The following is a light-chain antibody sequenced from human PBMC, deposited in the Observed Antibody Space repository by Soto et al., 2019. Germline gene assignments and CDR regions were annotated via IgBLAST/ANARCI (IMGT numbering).Light chain of an antibody. Sequence: QSVLTQPPSVSGAPGQRVTISCTGSSSNIGAGYDVHWYQQLPGTAPKLLIFGNSNRPSGVPDRFSGSKSGTSASLAITGLQAEDEADYYCQSYDNSFVIFGGGTKVTVL. J-gene: IGLJ2*01. CDR1: SSNIGAGYD. CDR2: GNS. V-gene: IGLV1-40*01. CDR3: QSYDNSFVI.